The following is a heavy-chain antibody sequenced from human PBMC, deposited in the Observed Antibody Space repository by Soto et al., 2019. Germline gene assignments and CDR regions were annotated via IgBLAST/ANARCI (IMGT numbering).Heavy chain of an antibody. CDR2: ISYDGSDK. CDR1: GFIFSNYG. J-gene: IGHJ2*01. D-gene: IGHD7-27*01. CDR3: ANTGERGAAWYFDL. V-gene: IGHV3-30*18. Sequence: QVHLVESGGGVVQPGRSLRVSCAASGFIFSNYGMHWIRQAPGKGLEWVAVISYDGSDKYYANSVKGRFTVSRDNSKHTLFLQMTSLRPEDTAVYYFANTGERGAAWYFDLWGRGTLVTVSS.